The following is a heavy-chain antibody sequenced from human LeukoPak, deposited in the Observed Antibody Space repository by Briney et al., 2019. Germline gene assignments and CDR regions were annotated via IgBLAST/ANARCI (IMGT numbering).Heavy chain of an antibody. CDR2: VHKDGISS. CDR3: ARGGSGCFDI. Sequence: GGSLRLSCAASGFTFSSFWMHWVRHVPGKGLEWVSHVHKDGISSSYADSVKGRFTISRDNAENTVHLHMNSLRAEDTAVYFCARGGSGCFDIWGQGTMVTVSS. J-gene: IGHJ3*02. CDR1: GFTFSSFW. D-gene: IGHD1-26*01. V-gene: IGHV3-74*01.